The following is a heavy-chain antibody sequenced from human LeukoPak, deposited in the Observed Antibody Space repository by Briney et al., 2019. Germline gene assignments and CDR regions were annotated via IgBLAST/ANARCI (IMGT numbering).Heavy chain of an antibody. D-gene: IGHD3-10*01. CDR3: ARGGGTYYYGSGSNDY. Sequence: GGSLRLSCAASGFTLSSNYMTWVRQAPGKGLEWVANVKPDGRDKHYVDSVEGRFTISRDSAKNSLYLQMNSLRVEDTAVYYCARGGGTYYYGSGSNDYWGQGTLVTVSS. CDR2: VKPDGRDK. CDR1: GFTLSSNY. V-gene: IGHV3-7*01. J-gene: IGHJ4*02.